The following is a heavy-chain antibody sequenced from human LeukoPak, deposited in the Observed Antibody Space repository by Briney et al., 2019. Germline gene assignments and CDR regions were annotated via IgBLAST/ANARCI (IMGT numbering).Heavy chain of an antibody. CDR3: ARDRYDSPHTDWFDP. D-gene: IGHD3-3*01. CDR2: IYTSGST. Sequence: SETLSLTCTVSGGSLSSYYWSWIRQPAGKGLEWIGRIYTSGSTNYNPSLKSRVTMSVDTSKNQFSLKLSSVTAADTAVYYCARDRYDSPHTDWFDPWGQGTLVTVSS. CDR1: GGSLSSYY. J-gene: IGHJ5*02. V-gene: IGHV4-4*07.